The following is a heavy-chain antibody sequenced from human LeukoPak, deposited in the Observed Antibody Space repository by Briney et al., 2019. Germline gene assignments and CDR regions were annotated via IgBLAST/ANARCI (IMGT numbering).Heavy chain of an antibody. CDR1: GGSFSGYY. Sequence: SETLSLTCAVCGGSFSGYYWSWIRQPPGKGLEWIGEINHSGSTNYNPSLKSRVTISVDTSKNQFSLKLSSVTAADTAVYYCATPGYSATDGFDYWGQGTLVTVSS. CDR2: INHSGST. D-gene: IGHD1-26*01. CDR3: ATPGYSATDGFDY. J-gene: IGHJ4*02. V-gene: IGHV4-34*01.